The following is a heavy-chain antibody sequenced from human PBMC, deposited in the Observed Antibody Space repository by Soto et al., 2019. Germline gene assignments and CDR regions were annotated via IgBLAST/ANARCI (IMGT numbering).Heavy chain of an antibody. CDR1: GYTFTSYG. Sequence: ASVKVSCKASGYTFTSYGISWVRQAPGQGLEWMGWISAYNGNTNYAQKLQGRVTMTTDTSTSTAYMELSSLRSEDTAVYYCAVERGAADRRGWFDPWGQGTLVTVSS. D-gene: IGHD6-13*01. V-gene: IGHV1-18*01. CDR2: ISAYNGNT. CDR3: AVERGAADRRGWFDP. J-gene: IGHJ5*02.